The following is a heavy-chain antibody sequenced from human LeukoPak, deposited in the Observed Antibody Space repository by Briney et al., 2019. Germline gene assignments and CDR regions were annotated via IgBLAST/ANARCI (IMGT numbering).Heavy chain of an antibody. V-gene: IGHV3-74*01. J-gene: IGHJ4*02. CDR3: VSFYETY. CDR1: GNYW. CDR2: INSDRSWT. Sequence: GGSLRLSCAASGNYWMHWVRQAPGKGLVWVSHINSDRSWTSYADSVKGRFTISKDNAKNTVYLQMNNLRVEDTAVYYCVSFYETYWGRGTLVTVSS. D-gene: IGHD2-2*01.